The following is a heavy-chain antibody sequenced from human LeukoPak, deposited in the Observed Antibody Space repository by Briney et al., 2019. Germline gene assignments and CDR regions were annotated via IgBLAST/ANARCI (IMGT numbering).Heavy chain of an antibody. D-gene: IGHD6-19*01. CDR2: INPSGGST. CDR3: ARVSVFPAGVNLDY. Sequence: GASVKVSCEASGYTFTGYYMHWVRQAPGQGLEWMGWINPSGGSTSYAQKFQGRVTMTRDMSTSTVYMELSSLRSEDTAVYYCARVSVFPAGVNLDYWGQGTLVTVSS. V-gene: IGHV1-46*01. J-gene: IGHJ4*02. CDR1: GYTFTGYY.